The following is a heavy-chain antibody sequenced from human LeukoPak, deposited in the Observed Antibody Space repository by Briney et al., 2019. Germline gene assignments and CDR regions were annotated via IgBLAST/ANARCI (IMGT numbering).Heavy chain of an antibody. J-gene: IGHJ4*02. V-gene: IGHV4-39*01. D-gene: IGHD3-10*01. CDR3: ARHLNYYYGSGAGPRGLDY. CDR2: IYYSGST. CDR1: GGSISSSSYY. Sequence: SETLSLTYTVSGGSISSSSYYWGWIRQPPGKGLEWIGSIYYSGSTYYNPSLKSRVTISVDTSKNPFSLKLSSVTAADTAVYYCARHLNYYYGSGAGPRGLDYWGQGTLVTVSS.